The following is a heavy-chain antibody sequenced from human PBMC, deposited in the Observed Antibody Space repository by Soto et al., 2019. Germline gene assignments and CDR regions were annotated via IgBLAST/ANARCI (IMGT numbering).Heavy chain of an antibody. CDR1: GYTFTSNT. D-gene: IGHD6-6*01. CDR3: ARDVSSALAY. V-gene: IGHV1-3*01. Sequence: ASVKVSCKASGYTFTSNTIHWLRQAPGQRPEWVGWISAGSGITKYSQKSQGRVSITRDTSASTAYMELSGLASEDTAGEYCARDVSSALAYWGKGTLVT. J-gene: IGHJ4*01. CDR2: ISAGSGIT.